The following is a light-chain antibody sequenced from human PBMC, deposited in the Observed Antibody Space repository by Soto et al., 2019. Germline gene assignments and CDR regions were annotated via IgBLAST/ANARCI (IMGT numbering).Light chain of an antibody. J-gene: IGKJ4*01. CDR2: GAS. CDR1: QSVSSN. Sequence: EIVMTQSPATLSVSPGERATLSYRASQSVSSNLAWYQQKPGQAPRLLIYGASTRATGIPARFGGSGSGTEFILTISSLQSEDFAVYYCQQYHKWPLTFGGGTKVEI. CDR3: QQYHKWPLT. V-gene: IGKV3-15*01.